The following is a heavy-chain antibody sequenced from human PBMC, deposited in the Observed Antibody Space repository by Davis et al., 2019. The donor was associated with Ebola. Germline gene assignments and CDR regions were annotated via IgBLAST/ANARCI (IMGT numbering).Heavy chain of an antibody. J-gene: IGHJ4*02. CDR1: GYTFTGYY. CDR3: AASTSSPLVNDY. D-gene: IGHD6-13*01. V-gene: IGHV1-2*06. Sequence: ALVKVSCKASGYTFTGYYMHWVRQAPGQGLEWMGRINPNSGGTNYAQKFQGRVTMTRDTSISTAYMELSRLRSDDTAVYYCAASTSSPLVNDYWGQGTLVTVSS. CDR2: INPNSGGT.